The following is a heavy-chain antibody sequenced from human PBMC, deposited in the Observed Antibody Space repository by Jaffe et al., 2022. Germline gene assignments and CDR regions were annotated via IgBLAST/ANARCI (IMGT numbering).Heavy chain of an antibody. V-gene: IGHV4-59*01. Sequence: QVQLQESGPGLVKPSETLSLTCTVSGGSISSYYWSWIRQPPGKGLEWIGYIYYSGSTNYNPSLKSRVTISVDTSKNQFSLKLSSVTAADTAVYYCARSLYWSGRYDYYYMDVWGKGTTVTVSS. J-gene: IGHJ6*03. CDR1: GGSISSYY. CDR3: ARSLYWSGRYDYYYMDV. CDR2: IYYSGST. D-gene: IGHD2-15*01.